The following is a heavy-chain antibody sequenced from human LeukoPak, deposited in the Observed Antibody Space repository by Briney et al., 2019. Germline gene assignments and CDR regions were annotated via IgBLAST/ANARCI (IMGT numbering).Heavy chain of an antibody. CDR3: AKDDAWLRFGE. J-gene: IGHJ4*02. CDR2: ISPSGDIT. CDR1: GFTFSNHG. V-gene: IGHV3-23*01. Sequence: GGTLRLSCAASGFTFSNHGMNWVRQAPGKGLEWVSGISPSGDITYYADSVKGRFTISRDNSKYTLYLEVISLTAEDTAVYYCAKDDAWLRFGEWSQGTLVTVSS. D-gene: IGHD3-10*01.